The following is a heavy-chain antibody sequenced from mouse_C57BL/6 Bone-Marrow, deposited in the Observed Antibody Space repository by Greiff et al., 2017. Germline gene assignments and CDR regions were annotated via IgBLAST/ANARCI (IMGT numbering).Heavy chain of an antibody. D-gene: IGHD1-1*01. CDR1: GFTFSSYT. J-gene: IGHJ2*01. CDR3: ARRPYYYGSSYVY. V-gene: IGHV5-9*01. CDR2: ISGGGGNT. Sequence: EVKVEESGGGLVKPGGSLKLSCAASGFTFSSYTMSWVRQTPEKRLEWVATISGGGGNTYYPDSVKGRFTLSRDNAKNTLYMQMSSLRSEDTALYYCARRPYYYGSSYVYWGQGTTLTVSS.